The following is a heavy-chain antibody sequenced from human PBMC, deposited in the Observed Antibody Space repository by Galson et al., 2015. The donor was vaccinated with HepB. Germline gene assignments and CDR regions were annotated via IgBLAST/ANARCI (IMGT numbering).Heavy chain of an antibody. CDR1: GYTFTSYG. D-gene: IGHD6-13*01. CDR3: ALSYAAAGTYYYYYYGMDV. Sequence: SVKVSRKASGYTFTSYGISWVRQAPGQGLEWMGWISAYNGNTNYAQKLQGRVTMTADTSTSTAYMELRSLRSDDTAVYYCALSYAAAGTYYYYYYGMDVWGQGTTVTVSS. J-gene: IGHJ6*02. CDR2: ISAYNGNT. V-gene: IGHV1-18*04.